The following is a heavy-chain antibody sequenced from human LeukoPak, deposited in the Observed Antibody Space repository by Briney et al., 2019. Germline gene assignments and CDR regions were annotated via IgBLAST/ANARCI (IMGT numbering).Heavy chain of an antibody. V-gene: IGHV3-13*01. Sequence: GRSLRLSCAASGFTFSSYDMHWVRQATGKGLEWVSAIGSAGDTYYPGSVKGRFTISRENAKNSLYLQMNSLRAGDTAVYYCARGALVGTSDGPFDIWGQGTMVTVSS. CDR1: GFTFSSYD. J-gene: IGHJ3*02. D-gene: IGHD5-12*01. CDR2: IGSAGDT. CDR3: ARGALVGTSDGPFDI.